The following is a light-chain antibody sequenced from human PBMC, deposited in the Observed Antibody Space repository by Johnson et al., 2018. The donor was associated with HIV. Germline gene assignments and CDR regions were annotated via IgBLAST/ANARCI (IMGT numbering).Light chain of an antibody. J-gene: IGLJ1*01. V-gene: IGLV1-51*01. CDR2: DNH. CDR3: GTWDSSLSAHYV. Sequence: QSVLTQPPSVSAAPGQKVTISCSGSSSNIGNNDVSWYQQLPGTAPKLLIYDNHKRPSGIPDRFSGSKSGTSATLGITGLQTGDEADYYCGTWDSSLSAHYVFGTGTKVTVL. CDR1: SSNIGNND.